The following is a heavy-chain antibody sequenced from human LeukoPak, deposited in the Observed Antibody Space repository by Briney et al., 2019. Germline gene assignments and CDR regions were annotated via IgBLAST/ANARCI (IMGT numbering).Heavy chain of an antibody. CDR3: AVEMATITGDY. CDR1: GFTFSDYS. J-gene: IGHJ4*02. CDR2: ISPSGSIS. D-gene: IGHD5-24*01. Sequence: GGSLRLSCAASGFTFSDYSMNWVRQAPGKGLEWVSGISPSGSISYYADSVKGRFTISRDNSKNTVSLQMNSLRAEDTAVYYCAVEMATITGDYWGQGTLVTVSS. V-gene: IGHV3-23*01.